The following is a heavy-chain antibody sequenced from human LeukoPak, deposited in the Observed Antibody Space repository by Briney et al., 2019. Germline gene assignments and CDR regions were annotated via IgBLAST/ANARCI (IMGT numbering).Heavy chain of an antibody. CDR1: GYTFTSYY. J-gene: IGHJ6*02. V-gene: IGHV1-46*01. CDR2: INPSGGST. D-gene: IGHD5-12*01. CDR3: AREPVYPNIVATNYYYYGMDV. Sequence: ASVKVSCKASGYTFTSYYMHWVRQAPGQGLEWMGIINPSGGSTSYAQKFQGRVTMTRDTSTSTVYMELSSLRSEDTAVYYCAREPVYPNIVATNYYYYGMDVWGQGTTVTVSS.